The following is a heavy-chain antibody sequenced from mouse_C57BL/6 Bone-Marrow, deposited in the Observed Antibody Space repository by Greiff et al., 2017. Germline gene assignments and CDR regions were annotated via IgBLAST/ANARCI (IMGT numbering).Heavy chain of an antibody. Sequence: EVNLVESGGGLVKPGGSLKLSCAASGFTFSDYGMHWVRQAPEKGLEWVAYISSGSSTIYYADTVKGRFTISSDNAKNTLFLQMTSLRSEDTAMYYCARRDITTVVVDYWGQGTTLTVSS. CDR1: GFTFSDYG. V-gene: IGHV5-17*01. CDR3: ARRDITTVVVDY. D-gene: IGHD1-1*01. J-gene: IGHJ2*01. CDR2: ISSGSSTI.